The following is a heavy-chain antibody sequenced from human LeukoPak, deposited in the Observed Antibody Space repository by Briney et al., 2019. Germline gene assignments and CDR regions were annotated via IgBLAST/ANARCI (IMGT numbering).Heavy chain of an antibody. CDR3: ARDQGIAAAGPQGAFDI. CDR1: GGTFGSYA. V-gene: IGHV1-18*01. CDR2: ISAYNGNT. D-gene: IGHD6-13*01. J-gene: IGHJ3*02. Sequence: ASVKVSCKASGGTFGSYAISWVRQAPGQGLEWMGWISAYNGNTNYAQKLQGRVTMTTDTSTSTAYMELRSLRSDDTAVYYCARDQGIAAAGPQGAFDIWGQGTMVTVSS.